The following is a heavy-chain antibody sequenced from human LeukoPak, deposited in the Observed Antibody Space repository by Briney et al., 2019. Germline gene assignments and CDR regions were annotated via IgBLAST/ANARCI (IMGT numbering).Heavy chain of an antibody. Sequence: PSETLSLTCTVSGYSISSGYYWGWIRQPPGKGLEWIGSIYHSGSTYYNPSLKSRVTISVDTSKNQFSLKLSSVTAADTAVYYCARHRFWFGGKSAKEFDYWGQGTLVTVSS. CDR3: ARHRFWFGGKSAKEFDY. D-gene: IGHD3-10*01. J-gene: IGHJ4*02. CDR1: GYSISSGYY. V-gene: IGHV4-38-2*02. CDR2: IYHSGST.